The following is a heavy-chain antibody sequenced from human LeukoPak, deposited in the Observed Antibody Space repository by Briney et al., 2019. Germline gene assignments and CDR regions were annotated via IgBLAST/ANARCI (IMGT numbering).Heavy chain of an antibody. CDR1: GFTFSSYA. D-gene: IGHD3-22*01. Sequence: PGGSLRLSCAASGFTFSSYAMSWVRQASGKGLEWVSAISSSSSYIYYADSVKGRFTISRDNAKNSLYLQMNSLRAEDTAVYYCARGVYYYDSSGYFGIYYWGQGTLVTVSS. J-gene: IGHJ4*02. V-gene: IGHV3-21*01. CDR3: ARGVYYYDSSGYFGIYY. CDR2: ISSSSSYI.